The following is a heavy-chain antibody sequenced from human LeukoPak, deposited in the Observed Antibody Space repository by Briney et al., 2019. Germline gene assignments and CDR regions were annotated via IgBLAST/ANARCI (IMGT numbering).Heavy chain of an antibody. J-gene: IGHJ3*02. CDR1: GFTVSSNY. CDR2: IYIGGST. Sequence: GGSLRLSCAASGFTVSSNYMSWVRQAPGKGLEWVSVIYIGGSTYYADSVKGRFTISRDSSKNTLNLQMNSLRADDTAVYYCARDTGIDAFDIWGQGTMVTVSS. CDR3: ARDTGIDAFDI. V-gene: IGHV3-66*01. D-gene: IGHD3-10*01.